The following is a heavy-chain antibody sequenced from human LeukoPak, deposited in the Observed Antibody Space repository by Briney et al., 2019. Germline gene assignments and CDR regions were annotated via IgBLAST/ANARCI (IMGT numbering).Heavy chain of an antibody. CDR1: GGSFSGYY. CDR2: INHSGST. D-gene: IGHD3-22*01. J-gene: IGHJ4*02. Sequence: SETLSLTCAVYGGSFSGYYWSWIRQPPGKGLEWIGEINHSGSTNYNPSLKSRVTISVDTSKNQFSLKLSSVTAADTAVYYCARNSYYDSSGYWKFDYWGQGTLVTVSS. V-gene: IGHV4-34*01. CDR3: ARNSYYDSSGYWKFDY.